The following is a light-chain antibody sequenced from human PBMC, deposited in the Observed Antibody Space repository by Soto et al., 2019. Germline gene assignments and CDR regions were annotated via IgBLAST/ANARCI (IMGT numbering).Light chain of an antibody. Sequence: EIVLTQSPATLSLSPGQTATLSCRASQPITRYLAWYQQKPGQAPRLLIYDASTRATVIPARFSGSGSGTDFTLTISSLEPEDSAVYYCQQRANWHTFGGGSTVEIK. CDR3: QQRANWHT. J-gene: IGKJ4*01. V-gene: IGKV3-11*01. CDR1: QPITRY. CDR2: DAS.